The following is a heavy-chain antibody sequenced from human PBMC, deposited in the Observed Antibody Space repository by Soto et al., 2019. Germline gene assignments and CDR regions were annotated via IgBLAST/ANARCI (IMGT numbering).Heavy chain of an antibody. CDR1: GFTFSSYG. J-gene: IGHJ6*02. D-gene: IGHD2-15*01. CDR2: ISYDGSNK. CDR3: AKEVYCSGGSCYSVAYYYYGMDV. Sequence: QVQLVESGGGVVQPGRSLRLSCAASGFTFSSYGMHWVRQAPCKGLEWVAVISYDGSNKYYADSVKGRFTISRDNSKNTLYLQMNSLRAEDTAVYYCAKEVYCSGGSCYSVAYYYYGMDVWGQGTTVTVSS. V-gene: IGHV3-30*18.